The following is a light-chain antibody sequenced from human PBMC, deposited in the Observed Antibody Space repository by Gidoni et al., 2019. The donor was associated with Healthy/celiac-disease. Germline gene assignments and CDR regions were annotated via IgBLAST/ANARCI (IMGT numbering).Light chain of an antibody. Sequence: ELVLTQSPGTLSLSPGERATLSCRASQSVSSSYLAWYQQKPGQAPRLLIYGASSRATGIPDRFSGSGSGTDFTLTISRLEPEDFAVYYCQQYGSSPQRFTFGPGTKVDIK. V-gene: IGKV3-20*01. J-gene: IGKJ3*01. CDR3: QQYGSSPQRFT. CDR1: QSVSSSY. CDR2: GAS.